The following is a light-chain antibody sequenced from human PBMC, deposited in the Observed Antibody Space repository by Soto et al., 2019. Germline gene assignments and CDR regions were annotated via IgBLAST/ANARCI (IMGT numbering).Light chain of an antibody. J-gene: IGKJ2*02. Sequence: DIQMTQSPSTLSASVGDRVTITCWASQSASNWLAWYQQRPGKAPKLLIYDASTLESGVPSRFSGSGSGTEFTLTISSMQPEDSATYYCQQYGSYLCTFGRGTKLEIK. V-gene: IGKV1-5*01. CDR1: QSASNW. CDR3: QQYGSYLCT. CDR2: DAS.